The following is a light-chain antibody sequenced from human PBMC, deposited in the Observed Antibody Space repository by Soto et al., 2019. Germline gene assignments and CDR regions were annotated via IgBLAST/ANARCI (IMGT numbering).Light chain of an antibody. Sequence: EMLFTQSPSTLSLPPRERATLSCRASQSVSNNYFAWYQQKPGQAPRLLIYGASNRATGIPDRFSGSGSGTDFTLTISRLEPEDIAVYYCQQYGSSGTFGQGTKV. CDR3: QQYGSSGT. CDR1: QSVSNNY. J-gene: IGKJ1*01. CDR2: GAS. V-gene: IGKV3-20*01.